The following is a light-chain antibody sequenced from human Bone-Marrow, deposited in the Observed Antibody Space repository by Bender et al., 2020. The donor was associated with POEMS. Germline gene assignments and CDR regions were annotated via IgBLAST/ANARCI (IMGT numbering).Light chain of an antibody. V-gene: IGLV1-36*01. CDR1: SSNIGNHG. CDR3: SAWDDSLSGWV. J-gene: IGLJ3*02. CDR2: YDD. Sequence: QSVGIQPPPLSEAPRQRVTTPCSASSSNIGNHGVNWYQQLPGEAPKLLLYYDDLLTPGVSDRFSSSKSGPSASLAIGELQSEDEALYYCSAWDDSLSGWVFGGGTKLTVL.